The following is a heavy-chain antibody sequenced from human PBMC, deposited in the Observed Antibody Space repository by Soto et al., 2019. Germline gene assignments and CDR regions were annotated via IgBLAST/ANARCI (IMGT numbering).Heavy chain of an antibody. D-gene: IGHD6-19*01. J-gene: IGHJ4*02. V-gene: IGHV3-72*01. CDR2: IKNKANSNTT. Sequence: EVQLVESGGGLVQPEGSLRLSCAASGFTFSDHYMDWVRQAPGKGLEWVGRIKNKANSNTTEYAAPVKGRFIISRDDSKNSVILQMNRLKTGNTAVYYCTRERLGSSRSSDSWGQGTLVTVSS. CDR1: GFTFSDHY. CDR3: TRERLGSSRSSDS.